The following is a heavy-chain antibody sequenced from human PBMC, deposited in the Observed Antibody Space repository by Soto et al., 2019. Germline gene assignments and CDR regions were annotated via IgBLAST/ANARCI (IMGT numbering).Heavy chain of an antibody. CDR2: INHSGST. Sequence: QVQLQQWGAGLLKPSETLSLTCAVYGGSFSGYYWSWIRQPPGQGLEWIGEINHSGSTNYNPSLKSRVTISVDTSNTQFSLKLSSVTAADTAVYYCARGYDIVVVVAATAFDIWGQGTMVTVSS. CDR3: ARGYDIVVVVAATAFDI. CDR1: GGSFSGYY. J-gene: IGHJ3*02. D-gene: IGHD2-15*01. V-gene: IGHV4-34*01.